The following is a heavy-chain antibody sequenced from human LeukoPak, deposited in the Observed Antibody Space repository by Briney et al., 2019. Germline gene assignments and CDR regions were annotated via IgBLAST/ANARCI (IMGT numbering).Heavy chain of an antibody. V-gene: IGHV4-39*07. D-gene: IGHD3-22*01. CDR2: IYYSGDT. CDR1: GGSINSTRYY. CDR3: ARLLDNDISGDPDTFDV. Sequence: SETLSLTCTVSGGSINSTRYYWGWIRQPPGKGLEWIGSIYYSGDTHYNPSLQSRVTISIDTSKSQFSLKLTSVTSADTAVYSCARLLDNDISGDPDTFDVWGQGTTVIVSS. J-gene: IGHJ3*01.